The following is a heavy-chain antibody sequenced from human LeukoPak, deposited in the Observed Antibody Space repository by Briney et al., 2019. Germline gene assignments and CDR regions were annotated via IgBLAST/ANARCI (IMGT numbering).Heavy chain of an antibody. V-gene: IGHV3-7*01. Sequence: GGSLRLSCAASGFTLSRYWMSWVRQAPGKGLEWVANIKQDGSEKYYVDSVKGRFTISRDNAKDFLYLQMNSLRAEDTAVYYCAKDGVGATSLDCWGQGTLVTVSS. CDR3: AKDGVGATSLDC. D-gene: IGHD1-26*01. CDR1: GFTLSRYW. J-gene: IGHJ4*02. CDR2: IKQDGSEK.